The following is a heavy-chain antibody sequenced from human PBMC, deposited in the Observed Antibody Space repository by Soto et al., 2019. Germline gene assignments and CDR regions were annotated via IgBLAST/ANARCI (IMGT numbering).Heavy chain of an antibody. CDR1: GFMFSGSS. J-gene: IGHJ4*02. Sequence: EVQLVESGGGLVQPGGSLKLSCAASGFMFSGSSIHWVRQASGKGLEWVSRIKSRADNYATGYAASVKGRFTISRDDSKNTAYLQMNSLRTDDTDVYYCVRYPDGGSVDYWGQGTLVTVSS. V-gene: IGHV3-73*02. CDR2: IKSRADNYAT. D-gene: IGHD6-25*01. CDR3: VRYPDGGSVDY.